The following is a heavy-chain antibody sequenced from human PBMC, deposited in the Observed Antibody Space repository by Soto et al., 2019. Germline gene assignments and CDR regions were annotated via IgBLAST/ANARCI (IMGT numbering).Heavy chain of an antibody. V-gene: IGHV3-48*02. D-gene: IGHD1-26*01. CDR3: ARDFRELLNDYFDY. CDR2: ISSSSSTI. J-gene: IGHJ4*02. CDR1: GFTFSSYS. Sequence: EVQLVESGGGLVQPGGSLRLSCAASGFTFSSYSMNWVRQAPGKGLQWVSYISSSSSTIYDADSVKDQYTKSRDNAKNSLYLQMNSLGNEDTAVYYGARDFRELLNDYFDYWGQGTLVTVSS.